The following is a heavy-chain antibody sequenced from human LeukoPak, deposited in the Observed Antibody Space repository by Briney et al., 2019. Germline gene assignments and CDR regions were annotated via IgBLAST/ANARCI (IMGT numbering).Heavy chain of an antibody. J-gene: IGHJ4*02. V-gene: IGHV5-51*01. CDR1: GYSFTSYW. Sequence: GEALKICSKGSGYSFTSYWIGWGRPMPEKDLEWRGIIYPGDSDTRYSPSFQGQVTISADKSISTAYLQWSSLKASDTAMYYCARQWKYSGSYYEDYWGQGTLVTVSS. CDR3: ARQWKYSGSYYEDY. D-gene: IGHD1-26*01. CDR2: IYPGDSDT.